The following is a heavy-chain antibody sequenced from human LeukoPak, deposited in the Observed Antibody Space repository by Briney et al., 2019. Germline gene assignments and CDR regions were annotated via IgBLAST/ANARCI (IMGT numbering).Heavy chain of an antibody. CDR1: GDSISSYD. Sequence: PSETLSLTCTVSGDSISSYDWIWVRQPAGKGLEWPGRIYSTGSTNYNPSLESRVIMSVDTSKNQVSLKLNSVTAADTAVYFCAREVDFFGGRGSSYPIFDYWGQGTLVTVSS. D-gene: IGHD2-15*01. J-gene: IGHJ4*02. CDR2: IYSTGST. CDR3: AREVDFFGGRGSSYPIFDY. V-gene: IGHV4-4*07.